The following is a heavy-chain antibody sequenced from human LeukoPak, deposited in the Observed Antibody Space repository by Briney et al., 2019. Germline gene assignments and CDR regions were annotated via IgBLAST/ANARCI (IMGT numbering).Heavy chain of an antibody. CDR3: AKDRSGTWSFDY. CDR1: GFTFSSHN. V-gene: IGHV3-33*03. CDR2: VWYDGINN. J-gene: IGHJ4*02. Sequence: GGSLRLSCAASGFTFSSHNMHWVRQAPGKGLEWVAVVWYDGINNKFADSVKGRSTLSRDNSKNTLFLQMNSLRAEDTAVYYCAKDRSGTWSFDYWGQGTLVTVSS. D-gene: IGHD3-3*01.